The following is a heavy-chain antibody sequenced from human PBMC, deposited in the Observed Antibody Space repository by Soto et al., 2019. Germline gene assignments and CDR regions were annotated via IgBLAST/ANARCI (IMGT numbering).Heavy chain of an antibody. Sequence: GGSLRLSCAASGVTFSSYAMSWVRQAPGKGLEWVSAISGSGGSTYYADSVKGRFTISRDNSKNTLYLQMNSLRAEDTAVYYCAKDLYYYDSSGYSAFDYWGQGTLVTVSS. CDR3: AKDLYYYDSSGYSAFDY. D-gene: IGHD3-22*01. CDR2: ISGSGGST. V-gene: IGHV3-23*01. J-gene: IGHJ4*02. CDR1: GVTFSSYA.